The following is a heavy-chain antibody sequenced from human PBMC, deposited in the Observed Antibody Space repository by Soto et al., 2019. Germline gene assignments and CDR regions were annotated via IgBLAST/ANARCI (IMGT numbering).Heavy chain of an antibody. CDR2: ISYDGSNK. V-gene: IGHV3-30-3*01. Sequence: GESLKISCAASGFTFSSYAMHWVRQAPGKGLEWVAVISYDGSNKYYADSVKGRFTISRDNSKNTLYLQMNSLRAEDTAVYYCARAVTAPPIAMIVVVIGAELDYWGQGTLVTVSS. CDR1: GFTFSSYA. D-gene: IGHD3-22*01. CDR3: ARAVTAPPIAMIVVVIGAELDY. J-gene: IGHJ4*02.